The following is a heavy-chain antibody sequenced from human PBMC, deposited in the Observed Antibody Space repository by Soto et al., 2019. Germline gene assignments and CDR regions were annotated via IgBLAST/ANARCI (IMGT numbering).Heavy chain of an antibody. CDR3: AKIAVSGPFDY. J-gene: IGHJ4*02. CDR1: GASISSSNC. V-gene: IGHV4-4*02. CDR2: IFQSGST. D-gene: IGHD6-19*01. Sequence: PSETLSLTCTISGASISSSNCWNWVRQPPGKGLEWIGEIFQSGSTNYNPSLKSRVTISMDKPKNQFSLKLSSVTAADTAMYYCAKIAVSGPFDYWGQGSLVTVSS.